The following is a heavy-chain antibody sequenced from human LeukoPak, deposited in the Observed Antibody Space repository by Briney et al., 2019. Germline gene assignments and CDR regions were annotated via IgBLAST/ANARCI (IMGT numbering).Heavy chain of an antibody. CDR2: IRYDGSNK. CDR1: GFTFSSYG. Sequence: GGSLILSCAASGFTFSSYGMHWVRQAPGKGLEWVAFIRYDGSNKYYVGSVKGRFTISRDNSKNTLYLQMNSLRAEDTAVYYCAKGSGWEMSYYYYYMDVWGKGTTVTISS. V-gene: IGHV3-30*02. J-gene: IGHJ6*03. D-gene: IGHD1-26*01. CDR3: AKGSGWEMSYYYYYMDV.